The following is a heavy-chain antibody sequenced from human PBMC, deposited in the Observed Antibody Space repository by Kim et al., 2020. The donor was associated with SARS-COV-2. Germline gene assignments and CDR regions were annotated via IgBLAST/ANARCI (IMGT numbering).Heavy chain of an antibody. CDR2: ISWNSGSI. J-gene: IGHJ6*02. Sequence: GGSLRLSCAASGFTFDDYAMHWVRQAPGKGLEWVSGISWNSGSIGYADSVKGRFTISRDNAKNSLYLQMNSLRAEDTALYYCAKFSVDILTDYHYGMDVWGQGTTVTVSS. V-gene: IGHV3-9*01. D-gene: IGHD3-9*01. CDR3: AKFSVDILTDYHYGMDV. CDR1: GFTFDDYA.